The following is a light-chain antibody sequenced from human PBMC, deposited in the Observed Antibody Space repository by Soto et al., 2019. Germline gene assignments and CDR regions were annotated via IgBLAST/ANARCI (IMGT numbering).Light chain of an antibody. CDR3: QQYYDAHRT. J-gene: IGKJ1*01. CDR2: AAS. CDR1: QGISSY. Sequence: AIRMTQSPSSLSASTGDRVTITCRASQGISSYLAWYQQKPGKAPKLLIYAASTLQSGVPSRFSGSGSGTDFTLTISCLQSEDFATYYCQQYYDAHRTWGQGTKV. V-gene: IGKV1-8*01.